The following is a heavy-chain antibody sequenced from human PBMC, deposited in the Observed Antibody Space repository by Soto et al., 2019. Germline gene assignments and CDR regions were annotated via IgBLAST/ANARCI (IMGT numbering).Heavy chain of an antibody. CDR2: ISFDGNNK. CDR1: GFTFSSYA. Sequence: QVQLVESGGGVVQPGRSLRLSCAASGFTFSSYAIHWVRQAPGKGLEWVAVISFDGNNKYYPDSVKGRFTISRDNSKNTLYLQMNSLRAEDTAVYYCARGSDDHSYCYYYGMDVWGQGTTVTVSS. J-gene: IGHJ6*02. CDR3: ARGSDDHSYCYYYGMDV. D-gene: IGHD3-3*01. V-gene: IGHV3-30-3*01.